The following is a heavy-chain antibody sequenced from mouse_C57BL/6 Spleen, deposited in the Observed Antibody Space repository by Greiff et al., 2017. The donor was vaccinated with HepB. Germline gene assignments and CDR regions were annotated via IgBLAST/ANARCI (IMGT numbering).Heavy chain of an antibody. V-gene: IGHV1-82*01. CDR2: IYPGDGYT. D-gene: IGHD1-1*01. CDR1: GYSFSSSW. CDR3: AREDYGSSPWFAY. J-gene: IGHJ3*01. Sequence: QVQLQQSGPELVKPGASVKISCKASGYSFSSSWMNWVKQRPGKGLEWIGRIYPGDGYTNYNGKFKGKATLTADKSSSTAYMQLSSLTSEDSAVYFCAREDYGSSPWFAYWGQGTLVTVSA.